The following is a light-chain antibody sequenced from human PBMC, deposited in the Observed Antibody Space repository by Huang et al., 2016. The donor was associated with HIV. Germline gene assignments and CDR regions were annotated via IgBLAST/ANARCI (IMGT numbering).Light chain of an antibody. CDR2: DAS. J-gene: IGKJ3*01. CDR3: QQRSTWPFT. V-gene: IGKV3-11*01. CDR1: QSVSSY. Sequence: EIVLTQSPVTLSLSPGVRATLSCRASQSVSSYLAWFQQKPGQAPRLLIYDASNRATGITARCSGSGSGTDFNLTISSRVPEDFAVYYCQQRSTWPFTFGPGTKVDI.